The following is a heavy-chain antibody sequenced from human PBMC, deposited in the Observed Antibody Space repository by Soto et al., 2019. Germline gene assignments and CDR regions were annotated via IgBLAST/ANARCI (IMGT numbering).Heavy chain of an antibody. J-gene: IGHJ4*02. Sequence: PGGSLRLSCAASGFTFSSYAMSWVRQAPGKGLEWVSTISASGGSTYHADSVEGRFSISRDNSKNTLYLQMNSLRAEDTAVYYCAKEWSDARTREKCGLVDYWGQGALVTVSS. D-gene: IGHD2-8*01. CDR1: GFTFSSYA. CDR2: ISASGGST. V-gene: IGHV3-23*01. CDR3: AKEWSDARTREKCGLVDY.